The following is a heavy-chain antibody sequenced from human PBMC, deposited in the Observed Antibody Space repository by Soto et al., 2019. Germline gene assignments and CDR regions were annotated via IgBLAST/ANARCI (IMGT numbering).Heavy chain of an antibody. CDR3: AKDPRLHYDVSGSSSY. D-gene: IGHD3-10*01. J-gene: IGHJ4*02. V-gene: IGHV3-23*01. CDR2: ISGSGGST. CDR1: GFTFSNYA. Sequence: EVQLLESGGGLVQPGGALRLSCAASGFTFSNYAMSWVRQATGKGLEWVSAISGSGGSTYYADSVKGRFTISRDNSNNTLYLQMSSLRAEDTAVYYCAKDPRLHYDVSGSSSYWGQGALVTVSS.